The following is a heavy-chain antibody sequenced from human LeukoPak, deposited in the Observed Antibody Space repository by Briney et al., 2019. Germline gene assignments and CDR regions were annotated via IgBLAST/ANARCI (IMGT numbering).Heavy chain of an antibody. D-gene: IGHD1-26*01. CDR2: INPNSGGT. CDR3: ARDGGGSYYLGY. J-gene: IGHJ4*02. Sequence: ASVKVSCKASGYTFTGYYMYWVRQAPGQGLEWMGWINPNSGGTNYAQKFQGRVTMTRDTSISTAYMELSRLRSDDTAVYYCARDGGGSYYLGYWGQGTLVTVSS. CDR1: GYTFTGYY. V-gene: IGHV1-2*02.